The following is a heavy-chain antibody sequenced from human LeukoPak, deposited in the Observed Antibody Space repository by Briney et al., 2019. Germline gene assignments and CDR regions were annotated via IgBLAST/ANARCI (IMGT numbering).Heavy chain of an antibody. J-gene: IGHJ4*02. V-gene: IGHV1-69*05. CDR2: IIPIFGIA. D-gene: IGHD5-24*01. Sequence: ASVKVSCKASGGTFSSYAISWVRQAPGQGLEWMGGIIPIFGIANYAQKFQGRVTITTDESTSTAYMELSSLRSEDTAVYYCARDLWLPEDYWGQGTLVTVSS. CDR3: ARDLWLPEDY. CDR1: GGTFSSYA.